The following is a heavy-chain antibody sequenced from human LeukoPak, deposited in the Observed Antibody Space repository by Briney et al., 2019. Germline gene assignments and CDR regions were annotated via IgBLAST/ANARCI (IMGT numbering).Heavy chain of an antibody. CDR1: GGSISSSSYY. V-gene: IGHV4-39*01. CDR3: ARLAYGSGSYSDY. CDR2: IYYSGST. D-gene: IGHD3-10*01. J-gene: IGHJ4*02. Sequence: SETLSLTCTVSGGSISSSSYYWGWIRQPPGKGLEWIGSIYYSGSTYYNPSLKGRVTISVDTSKNQFSLKLSSVTAADTAVYYCARLAYGSGSYSDYWGQGTLVTVSS.